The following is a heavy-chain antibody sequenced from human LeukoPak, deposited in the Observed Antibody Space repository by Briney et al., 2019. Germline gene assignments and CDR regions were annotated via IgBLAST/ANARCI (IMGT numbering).Heavy chain of an antibody. V-gene: IGHV4-59*01. CDR2: INYTGST. J-gene: IGHJ6*02. D-gene: IGHD3-10*01. CDR3: ARDSGLDV. Sequence: SETLSLTCTVSGGSISTYYWSWIRQSPGKGLEWIGYINYTGSTNYNPSLKSRVTISVDTSKNQFSLKLSSVTAADTAVYYCARDSGLDVWGQGTTVTVSS. CDR1: GGSISTYY.